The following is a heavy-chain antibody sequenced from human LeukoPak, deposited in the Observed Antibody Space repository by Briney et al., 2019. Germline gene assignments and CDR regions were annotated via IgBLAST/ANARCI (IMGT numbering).Heavy chain of an antibody. CDR1: GFTLSSYG. CDR3: ATNLWFGELLPDY. J-gene: IGHJ4*02. Sequence: GGSLRLSCAASGFTLSSYGMHWVRQAPGKGLEWVAFIRYDGSNKYYADSVKGRFTISRDNAKNSLYLQMNSLRAEDTAVYYCATNLWFGELLPDYWGQGTLVTVSS. V-gene: IGHV3-30*02. D-gene: IGHD3-10*01. CDR2: IRYDGSNK.